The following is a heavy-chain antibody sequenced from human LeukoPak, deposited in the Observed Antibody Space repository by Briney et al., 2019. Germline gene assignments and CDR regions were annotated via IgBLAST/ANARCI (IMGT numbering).Heavy chain of an antibody. CDR2: INHSGST. Sequence: SETLSLTCAVYGGSFSGYYWSWIRQPPGKGLEWIGEINHSGSTNYNPSLKSRVTISVDTSKNQFSPKLSSVTAADTAVYYCARGVVGSYTPFDYWGQGTLVTVSS. J-gene: IGHJ4*02. CDR3: ARGVVGSYTPFDY. V-gene: IGHV4-34*01. D-gene: IGHD1-26*01. CDR1: GGSFSGYY.